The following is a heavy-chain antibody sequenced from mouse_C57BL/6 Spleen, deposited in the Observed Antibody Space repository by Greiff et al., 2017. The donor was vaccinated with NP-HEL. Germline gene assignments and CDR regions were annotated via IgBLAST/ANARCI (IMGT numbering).Heavy chain of an antibody. D-gene: IGHD4-1*01. CDR3: ARRESNWDNY. J-gene: IGHJ2*01. CDR2: IDPSDSYT. CDR1: GYTFTSYW. Sequence: VQLQQPGAELVRPGTSVKLSCKASGYTFTSYWMHWVKQRPGQGLEWIGVIDPSDSYTNSNQKFKGKATLTVDTSSSTAYMQLSSLTSEDSAVYYCARRESNWDNYWGQGTTLTVSS. V-gene: IGHV1-59*01.